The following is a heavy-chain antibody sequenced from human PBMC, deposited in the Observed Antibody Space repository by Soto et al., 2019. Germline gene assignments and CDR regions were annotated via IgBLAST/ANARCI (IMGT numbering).Heavy chain of an antibody. D-gene: IGHD6-13*01. CDR3: ARGSSRVYY. J-gene: IGHJ4*02. V-gene: IGHV4-30-4*01. Sequence: SETLSLTCTVSGGSISSGDYYWSWIRQPPGKGLEWIGYIYYSGSTYYDPSPKSRVTISVDTSKNQFSLKLSSVTAADTAVYYCARGSSRVYYWGQGTLVTVSS. CDR1: GGSISSGDYY. CDR2: IYYSGST.